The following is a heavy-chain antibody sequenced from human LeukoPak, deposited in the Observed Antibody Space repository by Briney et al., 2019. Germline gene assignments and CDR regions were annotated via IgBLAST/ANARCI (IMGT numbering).Heavy chain of an antibody. CDR1: GDSISNNNWX. D-gene: IGHD3-3*01. CDR2: VSDNXXP. V-gene: IGHV4-39*01. Sequence: SETLSLTCTVSGDSISNNNWXXAWIRQLPXXXXXXXXXXXXXEKVSDNXXPSYNPSLKGRATISAEKSKNQLSLKVKSVTAXXTASYYCAALTLTGVAGRGWFDAWGQGTLVIVSS. CDR3: AALTLTGVAGRGWFDA. J-gene: IGHJ5*02.